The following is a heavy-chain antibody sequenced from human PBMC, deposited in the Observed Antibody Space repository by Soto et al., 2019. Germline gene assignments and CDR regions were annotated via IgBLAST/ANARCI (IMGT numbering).Heavy chain of an antibody. V-gene: IGHV4-31*03. Sequence: SETLSLTFTVSGGSISSVGYYWSWVHQHPGKGLEWIGYIYYSGSSYYNPSLKSRVTIWVDASKSQFSLKLSSVTAADTAVYYCATDSFCGSVSYPSRWIDXWGQGILVTVSX. CDR1: GGSISSVGYY. CDR2: IYYSGSS. CDR3: ATDSFCGSVSYPSRWIDX. J-gene: IGHJ5*01. D-gene: IGHD3-10*01.